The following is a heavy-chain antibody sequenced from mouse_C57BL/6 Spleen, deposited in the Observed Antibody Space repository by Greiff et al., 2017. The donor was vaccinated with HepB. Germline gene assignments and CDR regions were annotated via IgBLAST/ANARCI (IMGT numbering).Heavy chain of an antibody. CDR2: ISYDGSN. J-gene: IGHJ2*01. CDR1: GYSITSGYY. Sequence: EVQVVESGPGLVKPSQSLSLTCSVTGYSITSGYYWNWIRQFPGNKLEWMGYISYDGSNNYNPSLKNRISITRDTSKNQFFLKLNSVTTEDTATYYCARNGYYGRGYYFDYWGQGTTLTVSS. V-gene: IGHV3-6*01. CDR3: ARNGYYGRGYYFDY. D-gene: IGHD1-1*01.